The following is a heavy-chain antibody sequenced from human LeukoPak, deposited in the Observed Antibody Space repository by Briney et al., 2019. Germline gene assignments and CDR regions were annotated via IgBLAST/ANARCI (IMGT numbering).Heavy chain of an antibody. V-gene: IGHV1-8*03. Sequence: ASVKVSCKASGYTFTSYDINWMRQATGQGLEWMGWMNPNSGNTGYAQKFQGRVTITRNTSISTAYMELSSLRSEDTAVYYCARGLHCSSTSCTTTWGQGTLDTVSS. CDR2: MNPNSGNT. CDR1: GYTFTSYD. D-gene: IGHD2-2*01. CDR3: ARGLHCSSTSCTTT. J-gene: IGHJ5*02.